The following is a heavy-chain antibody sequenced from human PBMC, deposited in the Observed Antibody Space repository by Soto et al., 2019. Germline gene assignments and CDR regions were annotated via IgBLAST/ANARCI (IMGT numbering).Heavy chain of an antibody. CDR1: GGTFNTYA. CDR2: ISPMFGAA. D-gene: IGHD3-10*01. V-gene: IGHV1-69*19. CDR3: AREVQVHTPAFVY. J-gene: IGHJ4*02. Sequence: QVQLVQSGAEMKKPGSSVKVSCQSSGGTFNTYAMNWVRQAPGQGPEWMGDISPMFGAANYAPKFQGRVTTTADESTGTSYMQVSSLTSEDTAPYFCAREVQVHTPAFVYWGQGTLVTVSS.